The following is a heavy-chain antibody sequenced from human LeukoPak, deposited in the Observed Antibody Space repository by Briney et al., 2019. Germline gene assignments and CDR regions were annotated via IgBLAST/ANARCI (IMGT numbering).Heavy chain of an antibody. CDR1: GFTFSSYG. Sequence: GRSLRLSCAASGFTFSSYGMHWVRQAPGKGLEWVAVIWYDGSNKYYADSVKGRFTISRDNSKNTLYLQMNSLKAEDTAEYYCARRRRAGTTPYYYYMDVWGKGTTVTVSS. V-gene: IGHV3-33*01. D-gene: IGHD1-7*01. CDR2: IWYDGSNK. CDR3: ARRRRAGTTPYYYYMDV. J-gene: IGHJ6*03.